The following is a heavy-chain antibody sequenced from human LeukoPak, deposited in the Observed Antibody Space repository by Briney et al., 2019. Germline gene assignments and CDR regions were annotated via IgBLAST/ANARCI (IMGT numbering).Heavy chain of an antibody. CDR3: AREYSSGWYIDRYYYYGMDV. V-gene: IGHV4-34*01. Sequence: PSETLSLTCTFYGGFLSGYFWSWIRQPPGKGLEWVGEINQSGATNYNPSLKSRVTISVDTSKNQFSLRLSSVTAADTAVYYCAREYSSGWYIDRYYYYGMDVWDQGTTVTVSS. J-gene: IGHJ6*02. CDR1: GGFLSGYF. D-gene: IGHD6-19*01. CDR2: INQSGAT.